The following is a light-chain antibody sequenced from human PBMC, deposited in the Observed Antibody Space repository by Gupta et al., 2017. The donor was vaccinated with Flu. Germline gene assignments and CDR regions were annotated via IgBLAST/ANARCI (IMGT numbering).Light chain of an antibody. CDR2: DVS. J-gene: IGLJ3*02. CDR1: SSNVGGYNY. CDR3: CSYASSYTGV. V-gene: IGLV2-11*01. Sequence: VNISCTGTSSNVGGYNYVSWYHQHPGTAHKLMIYDVSKRTSGVPARFSGSKSGNTASQTTAVLQAEDEADYYSCSYASSYTGVFGGGTKLTVL.